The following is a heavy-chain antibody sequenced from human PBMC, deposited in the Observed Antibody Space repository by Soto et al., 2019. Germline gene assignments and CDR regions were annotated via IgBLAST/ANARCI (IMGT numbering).Heavy chain of an antibody. J-gene: IGHJ4*02. Sequence: QVQLQQWGAGLLKPSETLSLTCTVNGGSLTGYYWSWIRQPPGKGLEWIGEVKDGGSTNYSPSLRGRVSISADTSKNHFSLRLNSVTAADTAVSFCARGQEGLVATHWDQGALVTVSS. D-gene: IGHD5-12*01. CDR3: ARGQEGLVATH. V-gene: IGHV4-34*01. CDR2: VKDGGST. CDR1: GGSLTGYY.